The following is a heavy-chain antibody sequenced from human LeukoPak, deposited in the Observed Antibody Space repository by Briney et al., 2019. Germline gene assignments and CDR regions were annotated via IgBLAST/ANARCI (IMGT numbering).Heavy chain of an antibody. CDR3: ARESRDTAWSLDL. Sequence: ASVKVSSKASGFTFSGYYMHWVRQAPGQGFELMGWINPNSGGTNFAQKFQGRVTMTRDTSINTVYMELSSLGSDDTAVYYCARESRDTAWSLDLWGQGTLVTVSS. J-gene: IGHJ4*02. CDR2: INPNSGGT. D-gene: IGHD1-1*01. V-gene: IGHV1-2*02. CDR1: GFTFSGYY.